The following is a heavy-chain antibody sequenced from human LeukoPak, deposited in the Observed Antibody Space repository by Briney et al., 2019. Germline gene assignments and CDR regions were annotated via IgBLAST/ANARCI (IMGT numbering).Heavy chain of an antibody. J-gene: IGHJ4*02. CDR3: ARARGSSWYHDY. V-gene: IGHV3-33*01. D-gene: IGHD6-13*01. CDR2: IWYDGSNK. Sequence: GGSLRLSCAASGFTFSSYGMHWVRQAPGKGLEWVAIIWYDGSNKYYADSVKGRFTISRDNSKNTLYLQMNSLSAEDTAVYYCARARGSSWYHDYWGQGTLVTVSS. CDR1: GFTFSSYG.